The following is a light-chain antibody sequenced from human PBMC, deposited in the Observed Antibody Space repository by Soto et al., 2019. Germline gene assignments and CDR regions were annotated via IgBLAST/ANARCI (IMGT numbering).Light chain of an antibody. CDR3: AAWDDSLNGVV. V-gene: IGLV1-44*01. J-gene: IGLJ2*01. Sequence: QSVLTQPPSASGTPVQRVTISCSGSSSNIGSNTVNWDQQLPGTAPKLLIYSNNQRPSGVPDRFSGSKSGTSASLAISGLQSEDEADYYCAAWDDSLNGVVFGVGTKLTVL. CDR1: SSNIGSNT. CDR2: SNN.